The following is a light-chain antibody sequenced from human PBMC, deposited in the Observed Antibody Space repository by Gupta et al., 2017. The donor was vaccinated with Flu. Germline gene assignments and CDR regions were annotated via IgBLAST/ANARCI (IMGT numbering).Light chain of an antibody. Sequence: QSALTQPASVAGSPGQSITISCTGTSSDVGSYDIVSWYQQHPGKAPKLIIYEVTKRPSGISSRFSGSKSGNTASLTISGLQAEDDAHYYCCSYAGSTTLTFGGGTKLTVL. CDR3: CSYAGSTTLT. J-gene: IGLJ3*02. CDR2: EVT. V-gene: IGLV2-23*02. CDR1: SSDVGSYDI.